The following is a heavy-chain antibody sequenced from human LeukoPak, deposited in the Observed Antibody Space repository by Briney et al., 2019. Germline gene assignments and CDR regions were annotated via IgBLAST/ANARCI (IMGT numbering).Heavy chain of an antibody. CDR1: GFTFSGSA. Sequence: GGSLRLSCAASGFTFSGSAMHWVRQASGKGLEWVGRIRSKANSYATAYAASVKGRFTISRDDSKNTAYLQMNSLKTEDTAVYYCTREYCSSTSCYNYWGQGTLVTVSS. J-gene: IGHJ4*02. CDR2: IRSKANSYAT. D-gene: IGHD2-2*02. CDR3: TREYCSSTSCYNY. V-gene: IGHV3-73*01.